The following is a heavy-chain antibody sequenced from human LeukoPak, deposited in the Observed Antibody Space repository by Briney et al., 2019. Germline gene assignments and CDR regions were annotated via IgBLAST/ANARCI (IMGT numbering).Heavy chain of an antibody. Sequence: GSLRLSCAASGFTFSSYAMSWVRQAPGKGLEWVSAISGSGGSTYYADSVKGRFTISRDNSKNTLYLQMNSLRAEDTAVYYCAKVVDYYDSSGASNYWGQGTLVTVSS. D-gene: IGHD3-22*01. CDR1: GFTFSSYA. J-gene: IGHJ4*02. CDR3: AKVVDYYDSSGASNY. V-gene: IGHV3-23*01. CDR2: ISGSGGST.